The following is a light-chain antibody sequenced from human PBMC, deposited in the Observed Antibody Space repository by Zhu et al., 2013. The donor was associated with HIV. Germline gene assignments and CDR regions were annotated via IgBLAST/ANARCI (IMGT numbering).Light chain of an antibody. CDR1: QGVASSY. CDR3: QQYGSSSWT. Sequence: EIVLTQSPGSVSLSPGERATLSCRASQGVASSYLAWYQQKPGQAPRLLIYGASTRATGIPDRFSGSGSGTDFTLTISRLEPEDFAVYHCQQYGSSSWTFGQGAKVEVK. CDR2: GAS. V-gene: IGKV3-20*01. J-gene: IGKJ1*01.